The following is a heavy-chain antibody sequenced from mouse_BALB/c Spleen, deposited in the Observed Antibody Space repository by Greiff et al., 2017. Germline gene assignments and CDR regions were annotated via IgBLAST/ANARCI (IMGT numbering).Heavy chain of an antibody. CDR1: GYTFTSYW. D-gene: IGHD1-2*01. V-gene: IGHV1-69*02. J-gene: IGHJ1*01. Sequence: VQLQQPGAELVRPGASVKLSCKASGYTFTSYWINWVKQRPGQGLEWIGNIYPSDSYTNYNQKFKDKATLTVDKSSSTAYMQLSSPTSEDSAVYYCTRRGYGWYFDVWGAGTTVTVSS. CDR2: IYPSDSYT. CDR3: TRRGYGWYFDV.